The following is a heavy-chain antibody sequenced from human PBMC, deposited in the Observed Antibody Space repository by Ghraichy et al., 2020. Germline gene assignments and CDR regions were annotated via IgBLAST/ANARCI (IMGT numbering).Heavy chain of an antibody. CDR1: GGSISSSSYY. CDR2: IYYSGST. Sequence: SETLSLTCTVSGGSISSSSYYWGWIRQPPGKGLEWIGSIYYSGSTYYNPSLKSRVTISVETSKNQFSLKLSSVTAADTAVYYCARESKGYFDWTGYAFDIWGQGTMVTVSS. J-gene: IGHJ3*02. CDR3: ARESKGYFDWTGYAFDI. V-gene: IGHV4-39*02. D-gene: IGHD3-9*01.